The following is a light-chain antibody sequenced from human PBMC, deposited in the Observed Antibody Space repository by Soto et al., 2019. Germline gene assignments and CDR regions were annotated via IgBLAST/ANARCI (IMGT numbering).Light chain of an antibody. CDR3: SSYTTSSARV. Sequence: QSVLTQPASVSGSPGQSITISCTGTNSDLGAYDYVSWYQQHPGKAPRLLIYEVFNQPSGVSDRFSGSKSANTASLTISGLQAEDEADYYCSSYTTSSARVFGPGTKATVL. CDR2: EVF. V-gene: IGLV2-14*01. CDR1: NSDLGAYDY. J-gene: IGLJ1*01.